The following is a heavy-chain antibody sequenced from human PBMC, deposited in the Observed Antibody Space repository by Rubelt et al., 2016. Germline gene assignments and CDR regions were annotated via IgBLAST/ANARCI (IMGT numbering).Heavy chain of an antibody. CDR3: VRDSVTCDY. Sequence: QVQLEQSGPEVKKPGASVKVSCKASGYTFTTYAISWVRQAPGQGLDWMGWISTSDGNTNYARNLQGRVYMTTDASTGTAYMELRGRSADDPAVYYCVRDSVTCDYWGQGTLVFVS. CDR2: ISTSDGNT. CDR1: GYTFTTYA. D-gene: IGHD4-11*01. V-gene: IGHV1-18*01. J-gene: IGHJ4*02.